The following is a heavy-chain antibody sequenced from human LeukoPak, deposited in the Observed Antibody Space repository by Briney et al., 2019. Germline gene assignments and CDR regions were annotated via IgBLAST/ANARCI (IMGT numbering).Heavy chain of an antibody. CDR1: GGSISSSSYY. CDR2: IYYSGST. D-gene: IGHD1-26*01. V-gene: IGHV4-39*01. Sequence: SETLSLTCTVSGGSISSSSYYWGWIRQPPGKGLEWIGSIYYSGSTYYNPSLKSRVTISVDTSKNQFSLKLSSVTAADTAVYYCARRNFHPEWEGYELSAVDYFDYWGQGTLVTVSS. J-gene: IGHJ4*02. CDR3: ARRNFHPEWEGYELSAVDYFDY.